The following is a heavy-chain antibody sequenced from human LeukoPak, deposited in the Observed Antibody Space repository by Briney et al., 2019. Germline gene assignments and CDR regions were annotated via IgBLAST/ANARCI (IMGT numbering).Heavy chain of an antibody. J-gene: IGHJ5*02. V-gene: IGHV4-4*07. CDR3: ARDLDIVVVPAAEQRGWFDP. Sequence: KPSETLSLTCTVSGGSISSYDWSWIRQPAGKGLEWIGRIYTSGSTNYTPSLKSRVTMSVDTSKNQFSLKLSSVTAADTAVYYCARDLDIVVVPAAEQRGWFDPWGQGTLVTVSS. D-gene: IGHD2-2*01. CDR1: GGSISSYD. CDR2: IYTSGST.